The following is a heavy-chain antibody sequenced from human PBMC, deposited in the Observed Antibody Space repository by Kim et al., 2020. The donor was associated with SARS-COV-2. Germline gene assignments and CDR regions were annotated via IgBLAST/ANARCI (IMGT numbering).Heavy chain of an antibody. CDR1: GYTFTSYA. V-gene: IGHV1-3*01. CDR2: IDADNGNT. CDR3: ARNEDY. J-gene: IGHJ4*02. Sequence: ASVKVSCKASGYTFTSYAFHWVRQAPGQRLEWMGWIDADNGNTNYSQKFQGRVIITRDTSARTAYMELSSLRSEDTAVYYCARNEDYWGQGTLVTVSS.